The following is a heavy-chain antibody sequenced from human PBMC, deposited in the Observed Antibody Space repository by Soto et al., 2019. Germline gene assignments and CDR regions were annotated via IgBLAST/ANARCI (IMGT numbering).Heavy chain of an antibody. Sequence: SETLSLTCTVSGGSSSSYYWSWIRQPPGKGLEWIGYMNNIGRTNYNPSLKSRVTISLDTSKNQFSLKLRSVTAADTAVYYCASRRGVNIRWGQGTLVTVSS. V-gene: IGHV4-59*12. J-gene: IGHJ4*02. CDR3: ASRRGVNIR. D-gene: IGHD2-21*01. CDR1: GGSSSSYY. CDR2: MNNIGRT.